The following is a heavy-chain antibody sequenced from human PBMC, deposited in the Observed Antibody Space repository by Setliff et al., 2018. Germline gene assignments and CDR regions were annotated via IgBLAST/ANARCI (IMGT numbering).Heavy chain of an antibody. J-gene: IGHJ4*02. CDR2: ISGSTDNT. V-gene: IGHV1-18*01. Sequence: ASVKVSCKASGYTSINYGISWVRQAPGQGLEWMGWISGSTDNTNYAQKFQDRLTVTADTSSKTTYMELRSLTSDDTAVYFCTRSRGPRVVLAADFDFWGQGTLVTVSS. CDR1: GYTSINYG. CDR3: TRSRGPRVVLAADFDF. D-gene: IGHD3-16*01.